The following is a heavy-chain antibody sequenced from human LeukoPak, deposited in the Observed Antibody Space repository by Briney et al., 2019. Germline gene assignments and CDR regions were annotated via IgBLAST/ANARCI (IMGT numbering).Heavy chain of an antibody. CDR2: IYYSGST. CDR1: GGSVSSGSYY. D-gene: IGHD1-26*01. CDR3: ARVGVGATGPPLFYFDY. Sequence: SETLSLTCTVSGGSVSSGSYYWSWIRQPPGKGLEWIGCIYYSGSTNYNPSLKSRVTISVDTSKNQFSLKLSSVTAADTAVYYCARVGVGATGPPLFYFDYWGQGTLVTVSS. V-gene: IGHV4-61*01. J-gene: IGHJ4*02.